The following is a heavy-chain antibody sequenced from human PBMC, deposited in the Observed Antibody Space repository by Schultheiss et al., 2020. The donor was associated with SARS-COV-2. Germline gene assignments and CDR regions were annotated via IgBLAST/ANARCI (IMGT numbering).Heavy chain of an antibody. CDR2: IYHSGST. J-gene: IGHJ4*02. Sequence: SETLSLTCAVYGGSFSGYYWSWVRQPPGKGLEWIGEIYHSGSTYYNPSLKSRVTISVDTSKNQFSLKLSSVTAADTAVYYCARGHYCSGGSCYSPGPFDYWGQGTLVTVSS. CDR1: GGSFSGYY. D-gene: IGHD2-15*01. CDR3: ARGHYCSGGSCYSPGPFDY. V-gene: IGHV4-34*01.